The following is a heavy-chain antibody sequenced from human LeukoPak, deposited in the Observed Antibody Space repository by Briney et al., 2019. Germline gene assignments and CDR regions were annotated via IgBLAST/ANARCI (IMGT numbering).Heavy chain of an antibody. CDR3: ARGDGSGYYRYFDY. CDR2: IYHSGST. D-gene: IGHD3-22*01. V-gene: IGHV4-30-2*01. CDR1: GGSISSGGYS. Sequence: SETLSLTCAVSGGSISSGGYSWSWIRQPPGKGLEWIGYIYHSGSTYYNPSLKSRVTISVDRSKNQFSLKLSSVTAADTAVYYCARGDGSGYYRYFDYWGQGTLVTVSS. J-gene: IGHJ4*02.